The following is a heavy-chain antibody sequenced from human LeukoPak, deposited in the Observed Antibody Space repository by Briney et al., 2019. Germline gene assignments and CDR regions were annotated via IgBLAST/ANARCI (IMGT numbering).Heavy chain of an antibody. V-gene: IGHV3-30*18. CDR2: ISYDGSNK. D-gene: IGHD6-19*01. J-gene: IGHJ6*02. Sequence: GGSLRLSCAASGFTFSSYGMHWVRQAPGKGLGWVAVISYDGSNKYYADSVKGRFTISRDNSKNTLYLQMNSLRAEDTAVYYCAKAAVAVYYYYYGMDVWGQGTTVTVSS. CDR3: AKAAVAVYYYYYGMDV. CDR1: GFTFSSYG.